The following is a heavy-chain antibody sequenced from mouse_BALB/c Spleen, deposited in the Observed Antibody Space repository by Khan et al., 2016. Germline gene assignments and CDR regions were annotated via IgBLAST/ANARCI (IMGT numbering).Heavy chain of an antibody. CDR3: ARSNYGNYEEGYTMDY. CDR1: GFNIKDTY. Sequence: EVQLQESGAELVKPGASVKLSCTASGFNIKDTYMHWVKQRPEQGLEWLGRIDPANGNTKYDPKFQGKATITADTYSNTAYLQLSSLTSEDTAVYYCARSNYGNYEEGYTMDYWGQGTSVTVSS. D-gene: IGHD2-1*01. CDR2: IDPANGNT. J-gene: IGHJ4*01. V-gene: IGHV14-3*02.